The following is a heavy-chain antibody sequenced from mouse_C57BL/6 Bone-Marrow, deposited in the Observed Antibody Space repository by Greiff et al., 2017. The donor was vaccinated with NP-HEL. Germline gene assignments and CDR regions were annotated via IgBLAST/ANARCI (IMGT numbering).Heavy chain of an antibody. J-gene: IGHJ2*01. CDR3: ARGDDGYYLYYFDY. CDR1: GYTFTDYY. CDR2: INPYNGGT. V-gene: IGHV1-19*01. D-gene: IGHD2-3*01. Sequence: EVQLQQSGPVLVKPGASVKMSCKASGYTFTDYYMNWVKQSHGKSLEWIGVINPYNGGTSYNQKFKGQATLTVDKSSSTAYMELNSLTSEDSAVYYCARGDDGYYLYYFDYWGQGTTLTVSS.